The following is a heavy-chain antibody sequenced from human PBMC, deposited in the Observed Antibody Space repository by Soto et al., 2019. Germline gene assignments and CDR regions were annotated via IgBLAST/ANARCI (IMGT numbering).Heavy chain of an antibody. J-gene: IGHJ6*02. Sequence: QVQLVESGGGVVQPGRSLRLSCAASGFTFSTYAIHWIRQAPGKGLEWVTVISYDGNNKYYADSVRGRFTISRDNSRNTLCLQMNSLRAEGSAVYYFARAPTRSASCYKNCYYYGMDVWGQGTTVTVSS. V-gene: IGHV3-30-3*01. CDR1: GFTFSTYA. CDR2: ISYDGNNK. CDR3: ARAPTRSASCYKNCYYYGMDV. D-gene: IGHD2-2*02.